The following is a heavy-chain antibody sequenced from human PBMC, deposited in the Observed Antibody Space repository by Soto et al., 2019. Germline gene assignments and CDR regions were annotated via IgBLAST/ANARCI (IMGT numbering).Heavy chain of an antibody. J-gene: IGHJ4*02. CDR3: ASHVVGARGSVEEPL. CDR1: GYSFTSYW. V-gene: IGHV5-10-1*01. Sequence: EVQLVQSGAEVKKPGESLRISCKGSGYSFTSYWISWVRQMPGKGLEWMGRIDPSDSYTNYSPSFQGHVTISAEKSISTASLQWSSLKASDTAMYYCASHVVGARGSVEEPLWGQGTLVTVSS. D-gene: IGHD1-1*01. CDR2: IDPSDSYT.